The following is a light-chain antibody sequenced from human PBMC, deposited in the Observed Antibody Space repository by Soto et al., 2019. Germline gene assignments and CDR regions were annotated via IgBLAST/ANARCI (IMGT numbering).Light chain of an antibody. J-gene: IGLJ1*01. CDR3: FSFTTTSTHV. CDR1: SSNIGTNY. CDR2: CND. V-gene: IGLV1-47*02. Sequence: QSVLTQPPSASGTPGQRVTISCSGSSSNIGTNYVYWYKQLPGTAPKLLIYCNDQRPSGVSNRFSGSKSGNTAYLTISGLQVEDEAEYFCFSFTTTSTHVFGTGTKLTVL.